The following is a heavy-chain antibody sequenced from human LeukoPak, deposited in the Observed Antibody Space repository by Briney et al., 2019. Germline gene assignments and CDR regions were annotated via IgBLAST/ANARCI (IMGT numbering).Heavy chain of an antibody. D-gene: IGHD1-1*01. V-gene: IGHV4-4*07. Sequence: SETLSLTCTISGGSISSYYWSWIRQPAGKGLELIGRIYPSGSTNYNPSLKSRVTMSVDTSKNQFSLKLSSVTAADTAVYYCARAPTGTGGWNWFDPWGQGTLVTVSS. CDR1: GGSISSYY. CDR3: ARAPTGTGGWNWFDP. CDR2: IYPSGST. J-gene: IGHJ5*02.